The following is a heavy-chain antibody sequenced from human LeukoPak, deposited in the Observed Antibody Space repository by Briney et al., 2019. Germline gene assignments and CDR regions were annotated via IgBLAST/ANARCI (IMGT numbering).Heavy chain of an antibody. J-gene: IGHJ3*02. Sequence: GGSLRLSCAASGFTFDDYAMHWVRQAPGKGLEWVSGISWNSGSIGYAGSVKGRFTISRDNAKNSLYLQMNSLRAEDTALYYCAKALRRLDDAFDIWGQGTMVTVSS. CDR3: AKALRRLDDAFDI. CDR1: GFTFDDYA. V-gene: IGHV3-9*01. CDR2: ISWNSGSI.